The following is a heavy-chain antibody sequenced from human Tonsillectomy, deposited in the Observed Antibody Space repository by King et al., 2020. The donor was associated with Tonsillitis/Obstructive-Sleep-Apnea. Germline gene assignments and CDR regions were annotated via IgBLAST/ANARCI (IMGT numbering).Heavy chain of an antibody. CDR3: ARGGMTTVGAPNGMDV. V-gene: IGHV1-8*01. CDR1: GYPFTSYD. D-gene: IGHD4-23*01. Sequence: QLVQSGAEVKKPGASVKVSCKTSGYPFTSYDINWVRQATGQGLEWMGWMNPNSGNTGYAQKFQGRVTMTRNTSISTAYMELSSLRSEDTAVYYCARGGMTTVGAPNGMDVWGHGTTVTVSS. CDR2: MNPNSGNT. J-gene: IGHJ6*02.